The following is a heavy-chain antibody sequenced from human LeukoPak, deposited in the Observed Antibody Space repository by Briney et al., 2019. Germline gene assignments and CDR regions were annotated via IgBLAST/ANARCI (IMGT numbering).Heavy chain of an antibody. J-gene: IGHJ5*02. CDR3: MRDYMGWFDP. V-gene: IGHV3-30-3*01. D-gene: IGHD3-10*01. Sequence: GGPLRLSCVASGFSLSNFQMYWVRQAPGKGLEWVSIISLDGSTEFYADSVKGRFTISRDTASNTMHLEMNNLRTEDTAVYYCMRDYMGWFDPWGQGTLVTVSS. CDR1: GFSLSNFQ. CDR2: ISLDGSTE.